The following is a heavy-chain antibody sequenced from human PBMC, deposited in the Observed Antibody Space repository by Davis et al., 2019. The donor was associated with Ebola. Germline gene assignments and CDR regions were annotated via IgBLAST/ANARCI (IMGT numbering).Heavy chain of an antibody. CDR3: ARSAERYTSSWFDY. Sequence: PGGSLRLSCAASGFTFRNYAMHWVRQAPGKGLEWVAVVSHSEREKFYADSVKGRFTISRDNTKNSLYLQMNSLRAEDTAVYYCARSAERYTSSWFDYWGQGTLVTVSS. V-gene: IGHV3-30*04. CDR1: GFTFRNYA. J-gene: IGHJ4*02. CDR2: VSHSEREK. D-gene: IGHD6-13*01.